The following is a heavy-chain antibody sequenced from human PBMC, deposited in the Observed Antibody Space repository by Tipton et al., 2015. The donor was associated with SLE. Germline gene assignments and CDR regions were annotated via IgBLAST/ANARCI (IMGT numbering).Heavy chain of an antibody. CDR1: GGSISSHY. CDR2: IYYSGST. V-gene: IGHV4-59*11. CDR3: ALSRYGDHLDAFDI. J-gene: IGHJ3*02. D-gene: IGHD4-17*01. Sequence: TLSLTCTVSGGSISSHYWSWIRQPPGKGLEWIGYIYYSGSTNYNPSLKSRVTISVDTSKNQFSLKLSSVTAADTAVYYCALSRYGDHLDAFDIWGQGTMVSVSS.